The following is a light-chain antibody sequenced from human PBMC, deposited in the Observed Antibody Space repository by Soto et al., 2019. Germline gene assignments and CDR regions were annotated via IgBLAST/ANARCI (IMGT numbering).Light chain of an antibody. J-gene: IGKJ2*01. V-gene: IGKV3-15*01. CDR2: GAS. CDR1: QSVSSN. CDR3: QQDNNWPRT. Sequence: EIVMTQSPATLSVSPGERATVSCRASQSVSSNLAWYQQKPGQAPRLLIYGASTRATGIPARFSGSGSGTEFTITIGSLQSEDFAVYYCQQDNNWPRTFGQGTKLEIK.